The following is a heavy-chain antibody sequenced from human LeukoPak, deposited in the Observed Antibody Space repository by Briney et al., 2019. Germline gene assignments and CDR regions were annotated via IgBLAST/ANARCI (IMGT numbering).Heavy chain of an antibody. CDR3: ARHLGTYSDH. CDR2: INSDGSST. Sequence: GGSLRLSCAASGFTFSGYWMYWVRQAPGRGLVWVSLINSDGSSTNYADSVKGRFTISRDNAKNTLYLQVNSLRADDTAVYYCARHLGTYSDHWGQGTLVTVSS. D-gene: IGHD7-27*01. V-gene: IGHV3-74*01. CDR1: GFTFSGYW. J-gene: IGHJ4*02.